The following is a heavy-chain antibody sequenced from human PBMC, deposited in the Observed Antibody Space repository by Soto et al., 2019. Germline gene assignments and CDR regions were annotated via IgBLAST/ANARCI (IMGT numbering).Heavy chain of an antibody. Sequence: SVKVSCKASGGTFSSYTISWVRQAPGQGLEWMGRIIPILGIANYAQKFQGRVTITADKSTSTAYMELSSLRSEDTAVYYCASTRGRDGYRPFYFDYWGQGTLVTVSS. V-gene: IGHV1-69*02. J-gene: IGHJ4*02. CDR2: IIPILGIA. CDR1: GGTFSSYT. CDR3: ASTRGRDGYRPFYFDY. D-gene: IGHD2-21*01.